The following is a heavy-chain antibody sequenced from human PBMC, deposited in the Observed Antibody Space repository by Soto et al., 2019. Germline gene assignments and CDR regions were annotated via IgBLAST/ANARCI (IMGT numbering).Heavy chain of an antibody. CDR2: IYYTGSN. J-gene: IGHJ5*02. CDR3: ARHSSGWCLDR. V-gene: IGHV4-59*08. CDR1: GGSISGYY. Sequence: QVQLQESGPGLVKPSETLSLTCTLSGGSISGYYWAWVRQSPRKGLQWIGYIYYTGSNNYNYTPSLYRPVALSVDTSKNHFSLRLSSVTAADSAVYYCARHSSGWCLDRWGQGTLVTVSS. D-gene: IGHD6-19*01.